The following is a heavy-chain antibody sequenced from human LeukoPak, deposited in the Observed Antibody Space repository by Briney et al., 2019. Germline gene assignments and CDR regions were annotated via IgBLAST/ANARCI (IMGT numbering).Heavy chain of an antibody. V-gene: IGHV4-39*01. CDR3: ARQYDSSGYIMTFDY. Sequence: SETLSLTCTVSGGSVSNNNYYWGWIRQSPGKGLEWLGSTYYDGNTFYNPSLRSRVTISVDTSKNQFSLKLTSVTAADSAVYYCARQYDSSGYIMTFDYWGQGTLVTVCS. D-gene: IGHD3-22*01. CDR2: TYYDGNT. J-gene: IGHJ4*02. CDR1: GGSVSNNNYY.